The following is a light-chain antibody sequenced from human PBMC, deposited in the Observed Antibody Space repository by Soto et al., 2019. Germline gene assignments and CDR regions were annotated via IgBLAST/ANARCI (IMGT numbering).Light chain of an antibody. CDR3: CSYAGSYTFV. V-gene: IGLV2-11*01. Sequence: QCVLIQPPSVSGSPGQSVTISCTGTSSDVGSYDYVSWYQQHPGTVPKLMIYNVSNQPSGVPDRFSGSKSGNTASLTISGLQAEDEADYYCCSYAGSYTFVFGTGTKVTVL. CDR2: NVS. J-gene: IGLJ1*01. CDR1: SSDVGSYDY.